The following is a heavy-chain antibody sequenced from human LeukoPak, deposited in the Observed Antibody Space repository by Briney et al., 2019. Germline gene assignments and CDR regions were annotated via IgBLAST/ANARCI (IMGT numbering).Heavy chain of an antibody. CDR1: GGSISSGPYY. V-gene: IGHV4-31*03. CDR2: ITYSGNT. J-gene: IGHJ6*02. Sequence: PSETLSPTCTVSGGSISSGPYYWIWIRQHPGKGLEWIGYITYSGNTYYYPALNSRVTVSLDTSKTQFSLKLSSVTAADTAVYYCARIAYDALDSYYYGMDVWGQGTTVTVSS. D-gene: IGHD3-3*01. CDR3: ARIAYDALDSYYYGMDV.